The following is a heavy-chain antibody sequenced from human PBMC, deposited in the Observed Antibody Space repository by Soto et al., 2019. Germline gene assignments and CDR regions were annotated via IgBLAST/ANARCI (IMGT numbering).Heavy chain of an antibody. CDR2: ISGYNGHT. J-gene: IGHJ6*02. Sequence: ASVKVSCKASGYTFTTYGISWVRQAPGQGLEWMGWISGYNGHTKYAQKFQGRVTMTTDTSTSTVYMDLRSLRSDDTAVYYCAREGEMPYYYYGLDIWG. CDR3: AREGEMPYYYYGLDI. D-gene: IGHD3-16*01. CDR1: GYTFTTYG. V-gene: IGHV1-18*01.